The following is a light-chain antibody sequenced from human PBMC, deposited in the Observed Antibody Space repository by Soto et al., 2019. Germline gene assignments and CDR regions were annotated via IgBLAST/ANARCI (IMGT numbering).Light chain of an antibody. CDR1: QSVGSNY. Sequence: EFVLTQSPGTLSLSPGERATLSCRASQSVGSNYLAWYQQKPGQAPRLLIYGASSRATGIADRFSGSGSGTDFTLTISRLEPEDFALYYCQQYGYSPITFGQGTKVDI. CDR2: GAS. V-gene: IGKV3-20*01. CDR3: QQYGYSPIT. J-gene: IGKJ1*01.